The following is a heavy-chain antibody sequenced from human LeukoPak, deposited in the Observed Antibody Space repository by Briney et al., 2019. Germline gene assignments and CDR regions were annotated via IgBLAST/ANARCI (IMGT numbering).Heavy chain of an antibody. Sequence: AGGSLRLSCAASGFTFSSYGMHWVRQAPGKGLEWVAVISYDGSNKYYADSVKGRFTISRDNSKNTLYLQMNSLRAEDTAVYYCAKVSYGKYSSSWFAFDYWGQGTLVTVSS. CDR3: AKVSYGKYSSSWFAFDY. D-gene: IGHD6-13*01. V-gene: IGHV3-30*18. CDR2: ISYDGSNK. CDR1: GFTFSSYG. J-gene: IGHJ4*02.